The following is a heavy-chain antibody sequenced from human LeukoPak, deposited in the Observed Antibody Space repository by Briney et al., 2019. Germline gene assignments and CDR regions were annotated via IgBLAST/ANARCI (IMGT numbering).Heavy chain of an antibody. CDR1: GFTFSDYY. V-gene: IGHV3-11*04. CDR2: ISSSATTI. Sequence: GGSLRLSCAASGFTFSDYYLTWIHQAPGKGLEWISYISSSATTIYYADSVKGRFTISRDNAKNSLYLQMNSLRAEDTAVYYCARDFESSTSYWGQGTLVTVSS. D-gene: IGHD2-2*01. J-gene: IGHJ4*02. CDR3: ARDFESSTSY.